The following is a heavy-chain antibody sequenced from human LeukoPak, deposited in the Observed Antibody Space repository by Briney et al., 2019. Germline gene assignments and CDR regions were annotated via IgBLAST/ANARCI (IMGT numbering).Heavy chain of an antibody. CDR2: IIPIFGTA. V-gene: IGHV1-69*05. J-gene: IGHJ6*02. CDR3: ARAGYYDAHPDNYYYGMDV. Sequence: SVKVSCKASGGTFSSYAISWVRQAPGQGLEWMGGIIPIFGTANYAQRFQGRVTMTRDTSTSTVHMELSSLRSEDTAVYYCARAGYYDAHPDNYYYGMDVWGQGTTVTVSS. CDR1: GGTFSSYA. D-gene: IGHD3-22*01.